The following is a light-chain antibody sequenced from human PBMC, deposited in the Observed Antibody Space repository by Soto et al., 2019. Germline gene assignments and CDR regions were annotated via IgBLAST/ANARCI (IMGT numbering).Light chain of an antibody. J-gene: IGLJ3*02. CDR1: RPNIGSNH. V-gene: IGLV1-47*01. CDR3: ASCYARLYAVL. Sequence: QSVLTQPPSASGTPGQSVTISCSGSRPNIGSNHVYWYQQLPQTAPKLLLFETNQRPSGVPDRFSGSKSGTSASLVIRGLRSEDDADYYCASCYARLYAVLFGGGPALTVL. CDR2: ETN.